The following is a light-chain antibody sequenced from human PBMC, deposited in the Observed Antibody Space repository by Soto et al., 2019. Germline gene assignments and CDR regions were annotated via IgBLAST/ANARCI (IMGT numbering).Light chain of an antibody. Sequence: IQLTQSPSSLSASLGDRVTVTCRAGQGIVTYLVWYQQKSGIAPTVLIYASSTLQTGVPSRFSGSGSGTDFSLTISSLHPEDVATYYCQQVDSYPRTFGQGTKVDI. CDR1: QGIVTY. V-gene: IGKV1-9*01. CDR3: QQVDSYPRT. CDR2: ASS. J-gene: IGKJ1*01.